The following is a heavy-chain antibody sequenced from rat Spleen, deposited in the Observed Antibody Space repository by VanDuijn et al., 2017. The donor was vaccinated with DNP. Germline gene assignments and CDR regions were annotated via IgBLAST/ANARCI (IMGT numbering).Heavy chain of an antibody. CDR3: TSNPHIRTAAPFDY. J-gene: IGHJ2*01. CDR2: IIYDGSST. V-gene: IGHV5S10*01. CDR1: GFTFSGYN. Sequence: EVQLAESGGGLVQPGRSLKLSCAASGFTFSGYNMAWVRQAPKKGLEWVATIIYDGSSTYYRDSVKGRFTISRDNAKSTLYLQVNSLRSDETATYYCTSNPHIRTAAPFDYWGQGVMVTVSS. D-gene: IGHD3-8*01.